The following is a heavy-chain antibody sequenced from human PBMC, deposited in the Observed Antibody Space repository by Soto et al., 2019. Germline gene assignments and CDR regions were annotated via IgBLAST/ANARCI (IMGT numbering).Heavy chain of an antibody. CDR1: GFTFSSYG. J-gene: IGHJ6*02. D-gene: IGHD3-10*01. V-gene: IGHV3-30*18. Sequence: QVQLVESGGGVVQPGRSLRLSCAASGFTFSSYGMHWVRQAPGKGLEWVAVISYDGSNKYYADSVKGRFTISRDNSKNTLYLQMNSLRSEDTAVYYCAQEMRPFGEHDYYGMDVWGQGTTVTLSS. CDR3: AQEMRPFGEHDYYGMDV. CDR2: ISYDGSNK.